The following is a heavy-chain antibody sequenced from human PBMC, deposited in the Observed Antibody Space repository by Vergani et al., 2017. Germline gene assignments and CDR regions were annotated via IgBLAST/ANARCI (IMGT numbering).Heavy chain of an antibody. Sequence: QVQLVQSGAEVKKPGSSVKVSCKASGYTFTGYYMHWVRQAPGQGLEWMGRIIPILGIANYAQKFQGRVTITADKSTSTAYMELSSLRSEDTAVYYCARGSDSSSWLFDYWGQGTLVTVSS. CDR3: ARGSDSSSWLFDY. D-gene: IGHD6-13*01. J-gene: IGHJ4*02. CDR2: IIPILGIA. CDR1: GYTFTGYY. V-gene: IGHV1-69*02.